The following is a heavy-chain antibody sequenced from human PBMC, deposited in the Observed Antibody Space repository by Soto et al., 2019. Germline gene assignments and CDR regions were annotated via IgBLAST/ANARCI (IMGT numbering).Heavy chain of an antibody. V-gene: IGHV1-24*01. D-gene: IGHD3-10*01. J-gene: IGHJ6*02. CDR2: FDPEDGET. CDR1: GYTLTELS. CDR3: ATGITMVRGLRRNPYYYYYGMDV. Sequence: ASVKVSCKVSGYTLTELSMHWVRQAPGKGLEWMGGFDPEDGETIYAQKFQGRVTMTEDTSTDTAYMELSSLRSEDTAVYYCATGITMVRGLRRNPYYYYYGMDVWGQGTTVTVSS.